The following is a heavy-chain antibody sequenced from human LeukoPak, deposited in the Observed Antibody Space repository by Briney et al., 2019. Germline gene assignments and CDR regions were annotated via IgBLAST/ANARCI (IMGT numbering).Heavy chain of an antibody. CDR2: ISGSGSST. D-gene: IGHD4-17*01. CDR1: GFTFSNYA. V-gene: IGHV3-23*01. CDR3: AKDTTVTRGNFDY. J-gene: IGHJ4*02. Sequence: GGSLRLSCAASGFTFSNYAMSWVRQAPGKGLEWVSGISGSGSSTYYADSVEGRFAISRDNSKNTLYLQMSSLRAEDTAVYYCAKDTTVTRGNFDYWGQGTLVTVSS.